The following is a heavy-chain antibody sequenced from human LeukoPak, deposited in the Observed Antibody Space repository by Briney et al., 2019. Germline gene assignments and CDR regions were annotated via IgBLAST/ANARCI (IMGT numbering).Heavy chain of an antibody. CDR3: ARLTFGGVIVRTKYYFDY. CDR1: GGSISSSSYY. Sequence: SETLSLTCTVAGGSISSSSYYWGWLRQPPGKGLEWIGRIDDSESTQYNPSLKSRVTIPLDTSKNQFSLKLSSVTAADTAVYYCARLTFGGVIVRTKYYFDYWGQGTLVTVSS. CDR2: IDDSEST. D-gene: IGHD3-16*02. J-gene: IGHJ4*02. V-gene: IGHV4-39*01.